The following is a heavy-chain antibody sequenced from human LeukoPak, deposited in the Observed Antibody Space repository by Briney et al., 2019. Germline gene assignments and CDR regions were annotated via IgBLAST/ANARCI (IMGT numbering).Heavy chain of an antibody. CDR3: ATSDFWSGLFDY. CDR2: FDPEDGET. V-gene: IGHV1-24*01. Sequence: ASVKVSCKVSGYTLTELSMHWVRQAPGKGLEWMGGFDPEDGETIYAQKFQGRVTMTEDTSTDTAYMELSSLRSEDTAVYYCATSDFWSGLFDYWGQGTLVTVSS. D-gene: IGHD3-3*01. CDR1: GYTLTELS. J-gene: IGHJ4*02.